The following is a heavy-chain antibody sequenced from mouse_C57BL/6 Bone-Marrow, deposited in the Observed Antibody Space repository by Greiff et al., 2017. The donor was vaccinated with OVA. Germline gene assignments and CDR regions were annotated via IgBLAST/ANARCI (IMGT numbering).Heavy chain of an antibody. Sequence: VQLQQSGAELVRPGTSVKVSCKASGYAFTNYLIEWVKQRPGQGLEWIGEINPGSGGTNYNEKFKGTATLTADKSSSTAYMQISSLTSEDSAVYFCARHYGRGYWYFDVWGTGTTVTVSS. J-gene: IGHJ1*03. CDR1: GYAFTNYL. D-gene: IGHD1-1*01. V-gene: IGHV1-54*01. CDR3: ARHYGRGYWYFDV. CDR2: INPGSGGT.